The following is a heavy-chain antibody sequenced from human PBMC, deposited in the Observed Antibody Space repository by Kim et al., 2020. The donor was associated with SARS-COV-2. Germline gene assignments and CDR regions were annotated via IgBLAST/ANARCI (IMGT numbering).Heavy chain of an antibody. J-gene: IGHJ4*02. CDR1: GFTFSDHY. CDR2: IRKKANNYTT. Sequence: GGSLRLSCAGSGFTFSDHYMDWVRQAPGKGLEWVARIRKKANNYTTEYAASVKGRFTISRDDSKNSLYLQMSSLKTDDTAVYYCARGSYSDDSWYCVDYWDQGTLVTVSS. CDR3: ARGSYSDDSWYCVDY. D-gene: IGHD2-15*01. V-gene: IGHV3-72*01.